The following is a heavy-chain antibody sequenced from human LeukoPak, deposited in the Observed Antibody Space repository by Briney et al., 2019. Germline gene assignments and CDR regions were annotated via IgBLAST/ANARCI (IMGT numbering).Heavy chain of an antibody. Sequence: SVKVSCKTSGYTFTDYNIHWVRQAPGQGLEWMGRIIPILGIANYAQKFQGRVTITADKSTSTAYMELSSLRSEDTAVYYCAAHRVIATPRFDYWGQGTLVTVSS. CDR3: AAHRVIATPRFDY. J-gene: IGHJ4*02. CDR1: GYTFTDYN. CDR2: IIPILGIA. D-gene: IGHD2-21*01. V-gene: IGHV1-69*02.